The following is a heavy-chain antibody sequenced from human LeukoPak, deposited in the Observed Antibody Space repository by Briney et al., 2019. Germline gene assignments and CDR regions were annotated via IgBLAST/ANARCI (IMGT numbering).Heavy chain of an antibody. Sequence: GGSLRLSCAVSGLTFSNLKMNWFRQAPGKGLEWVSYISAGGRTTFYADSVTGRFTISRDNAKNSLYLQMSSLRVEDTAVYYCASWAGNTQSDSWSGPFDYWGQGSLVTVSS. J-gene: IGHJ4*02. CDR2: ISAGGRTT. D-gene: IGHD3-3*01. CDR1: GLTFSNLK. V-gene: IGHV3-48*03. CDR3: ASWAGNTQSDSWSGPFDY.